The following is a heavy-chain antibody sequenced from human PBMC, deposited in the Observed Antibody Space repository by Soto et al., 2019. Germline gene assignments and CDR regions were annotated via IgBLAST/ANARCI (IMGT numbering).Heavy chain of an antibody. J-gene: IGHJ5*02. CDR3: AKDQEENTAMVNYRFDP. CDR2: ISGSGGST. D-gene: IGHD5-18*01. V-gene: IGHV3-23*01. Sequence: PGGSLRLSCAASGFTFSSYAMSWVRQAPGKGLEWVSAISGSGGSTYYADSVKGRFTISRDNSKNTLYLQMNSLRAEDTAVYYCAKDQEENTAMVNYRFDPWGQGTLVTVSS. CDR1: GFTFSSYA.